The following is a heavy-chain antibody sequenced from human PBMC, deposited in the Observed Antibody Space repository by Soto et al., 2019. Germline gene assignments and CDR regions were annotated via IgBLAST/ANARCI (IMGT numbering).Heavy chain of an antibody. CDR1: WYSINSGYY. D-gene: IGHD3-22*01. J-gene: IGHJ4*02. V-gene: IGHV4-38-2*02. CDR3: ARVAFSGSSGYYYYFAY. Sequence: PSEAPALTCPVSWYSINSGYYWVWVRRPPGKGLEWIGSMYRGGSTYYNPSLKSRVTMSVDTSKNQFSLNLSSVTAADTAVYYCARVAFSGSSGYYYYFAYWGQGTLVTVSS. CDR2: MYRGGST.